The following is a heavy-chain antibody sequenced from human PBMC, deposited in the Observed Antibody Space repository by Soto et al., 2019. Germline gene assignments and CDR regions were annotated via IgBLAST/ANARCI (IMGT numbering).Heavy chain of an antibody. Sequence: QVQLVESGGGVVQPGRSLRLSCAASGFTFSSYAMHWVRQAPGKGLEWVAVISYDGGNKYYADSVKDRFTISRHNSKNTLYLQMNRLRAEDTAVYYCARDYYDSSGYYYGICGYWGQGTLVTVSS. CDR3: ARDYYDSSGYYYGICGY. V-gene: IGHV3-30-3*01. CDR1: GFTFSSYA. J-gene: IGHJ4*02. CDR2: ISYDGGNK. D-gene: IGHD3-22*01.